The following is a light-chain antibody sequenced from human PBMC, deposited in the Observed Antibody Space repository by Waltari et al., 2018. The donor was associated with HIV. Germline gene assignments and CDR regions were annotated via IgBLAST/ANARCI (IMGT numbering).Light chain of an antibody. Sequence: DIVMTQSPDSLAVSLGERATINCRSSQSVLHSSNERNYIAWYQQKPGQPPKLLIYWASTRESGVPDRFSGSGSGTDFTLTISRVEAEDVGVYYCMQGTHSTFGQGTKVEIK. CDR2: WAS. V-gene: IGKV4-1*01. J-gene: IGKJ1*01. CDR3: MQGTHST. CDR1: QSVLHSSNERNY.